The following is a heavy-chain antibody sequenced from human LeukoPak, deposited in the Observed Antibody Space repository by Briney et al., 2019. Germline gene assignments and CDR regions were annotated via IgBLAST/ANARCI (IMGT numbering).Heavy chain of an antibody. J-gene: IGHJ4*02. CDR3: KSGGAAPGSFDN. D-gene: IGHD6-13*01. V-gene: IGHV3-7*01. Sequence: GGSLRLSCAASGFTFSDYWMSWMRQAPGRGLEWVANIKYDGDEEYYVDSVKGRFTISRDNAKSSLYLQLNSLRVEDTAVYYCKSGGAAPGSFDNWGQGTLVTVSP. CDR1: GFTFSDYW. CDR2: IKYDGDEE.